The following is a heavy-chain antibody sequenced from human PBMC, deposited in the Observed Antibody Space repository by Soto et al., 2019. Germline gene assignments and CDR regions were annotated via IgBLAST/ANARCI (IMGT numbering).Heavy chain of an antibody. CDR2: IWYDGSNK. CDR1: GFTFSSYG. D-gene: IGHD6-19*01. Sequence: QVQLVESGGGVDQPGRSLRLSCAASGFTFSSYGMHWVRQAPGKGLEWVAVIWYDGSNKYYADSVKGRFTISRDNSKNTLYLQMNSLRAEDTAVYYCARDCIAVAGNYFDYWGQGTLVTVSS. V-gene: IGHV3-33*01. J-gene: IGHJ4*02. CDR3: ARDCIAVAGNYFDY.